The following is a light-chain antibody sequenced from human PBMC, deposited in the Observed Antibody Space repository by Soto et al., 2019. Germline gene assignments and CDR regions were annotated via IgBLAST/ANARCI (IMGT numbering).Light chain of an antibody. CDR1: SGSVSSDNH. J-gene: IGLJ3*02. Sequence: QTLVTQEPSFSVSPGGTLTLTCGLTSGSVSSDNHPTWYQQAPGQAPRTLIFSTNTRSSGVPDRFSGSILDNKAALTITGAQADDESHYYCILYMGRGIWVFGGGTKLTVL. V-gene: IGLV8-61*01. CDR3: ILYMGRGIWV. CDR2: STN.